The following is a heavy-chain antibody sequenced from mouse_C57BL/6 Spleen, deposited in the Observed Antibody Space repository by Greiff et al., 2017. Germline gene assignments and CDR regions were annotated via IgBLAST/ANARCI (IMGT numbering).Heavy chain of an antibody. D-gene: IGHD2-3*01. Sequence: QVQLQQPGAELVKPGASVKLSCKASGYTFTSYWMHWVKQRPGQGLEWIGMIHPNSGSTNYNEKFKSKATLTVDKSSSTAYMQLSSLTSEDTAVYYWARSDGRWYFDGWGTGTTVTVSS. CDR3: ARSDGRWYFDG. J-gene: IGHJ1*03. CDR2: IHPNSGST. CDR1: GYTFTSYW. V-gene: IGHV1-64*01.